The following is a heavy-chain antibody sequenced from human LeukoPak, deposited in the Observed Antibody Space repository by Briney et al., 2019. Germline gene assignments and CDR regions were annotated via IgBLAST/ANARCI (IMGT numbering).Heavy chain of an antibody. CDR1: GGSFSGYY. J-gene: IGHJ4*02. Sequence: SETLSLTCAVYGGSFSGYYWSWIRQPPGKGLEWIGEINHSGSTNYNPSLKSRVTISVDTSKNQFSLKLSSVTAADTAVYYCARGPQYYDFWSGYYTPYYFDYWGQETLVTVSS. V-gene: IGHV4-34*01. D-gene: IGHD3-3*01. CDR2: INHSGST. CDR3: ARGPQYYDFWSGYYTPYYFDY.